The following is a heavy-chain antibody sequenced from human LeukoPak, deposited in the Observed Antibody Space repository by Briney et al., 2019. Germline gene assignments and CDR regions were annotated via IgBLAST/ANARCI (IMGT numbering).Heavy chain of an antibody. CDR3: ARSGRGTYYYFDL. CDR1: GYTFTSYG. D-gene: IGHD5-12*01. Sequence: ASVKVSCKASGYTFTSYGISWVRQAPGQGLEWMGWISAYNGNTNYAQKFLGRVSMTADTATSTAYMELRSLTPDDTAMYYCARSGRGTYYYFDLWGQGTLVTVSS. V-gene: IGHV1-18*01. CDR2: ISAYNGNT. J-gene: IGHJ4*02.